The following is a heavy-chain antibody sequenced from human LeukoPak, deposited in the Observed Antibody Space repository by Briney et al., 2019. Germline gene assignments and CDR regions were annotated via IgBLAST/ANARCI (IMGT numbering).Heavy chain of an antibody. CDR2: IVPSGSIS. Sequence: GGSLRLSCAASGFTFSRHGINWVRQAPGKGLEWVSGIVPSGSISYYANSVKGRFTISRDNSKNTVSLQMSSLRAEDTALYYCAKGSGNGYGSGPFDYWGQGTLVTVSS. V-gene: IGHV3-23*01. CDR3: AKGSGNGYGSGPFDY. J-gene: IGHJ4*02. CDR1: GFTFSRHG. D-gene: IGHD3-10*01.